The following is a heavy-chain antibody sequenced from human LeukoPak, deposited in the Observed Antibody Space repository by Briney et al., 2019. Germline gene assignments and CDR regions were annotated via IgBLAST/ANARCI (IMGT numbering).Heavy chain of an antibody. V-gene: IGHV3-7*03. CDR3: ARDLPDVLTGYSDDAFDI. CDR1: GFHFTTYW. CDR2: IKQDGSDK. J-gene: IGHJ3*02. D-gene: IGHD3-9*01. Sequence: GGSLRLSCAASGFHFTTYWMTWVRQAPGKGLEWVANIKQDGSDKNYVDFVKGRFTISRDNAKNSLYLQMNSLRAEDTAVYYCARDLPDVLTGYSDDAFDIWGQGTMVTVSS.